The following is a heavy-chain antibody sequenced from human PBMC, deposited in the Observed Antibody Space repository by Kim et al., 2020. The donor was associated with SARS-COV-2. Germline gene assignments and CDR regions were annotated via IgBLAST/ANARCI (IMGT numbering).Heavy chain of an antibody. CDR3: AVTGREDY. CDR2: SGGT. V-gene: IGHV1-2*02. D-gene: IGHD1-20*01. Sequence: SGGTNYAQKVQGRVTMTRDTSISTAYRELSRLRCDDTAVYYCAVTGREDYWGQGTLVTVSS. J-gene: IGHJ4*02.